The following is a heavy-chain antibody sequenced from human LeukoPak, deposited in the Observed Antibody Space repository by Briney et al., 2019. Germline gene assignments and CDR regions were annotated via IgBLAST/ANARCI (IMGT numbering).Heavy chain of an antibody. CDR2: ISSSSTYR. D-gene: IGHD6-19*01. Sequence: KPGGSLRLSCTASGFAFSGFNIHWVRQAPGRGLEWVSCISSSSTYRYYADSVKGRFTISRDNAKNSVYLQMNSLRAEDTAVYYCASQFWWAAVPGTLDYWGQGTLVTVSS. V-gene: IGHV3-21*01. CDR3: ASQFWWAAVPGTLDY. CDR1: GFAFSGFN. J-gene: IGHJ4*02.